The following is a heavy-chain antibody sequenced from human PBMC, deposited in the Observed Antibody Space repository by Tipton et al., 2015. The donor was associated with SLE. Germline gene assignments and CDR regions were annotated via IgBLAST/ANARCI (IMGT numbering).Heavy chain of an antibody. CDR2: INSEGTGT. CDR3: SRDGYFVSGSGSYPPFDY. D-gene: IGHD3-16*02. CDR1: GFTFSSYW. V-gene: IGHV3-74*03. Sequence: GSLRLSCAVSGFTFSSYWMYWVRQSPGKGLVWVSSINSEGTGTKYADSVKGRFTISRDNARNTVYLQMNSLRGDDTAVYYCSRDGYFVSGSGSYPPFDYWGQGTLVTVSA. J-gene: IGHJ4*02.